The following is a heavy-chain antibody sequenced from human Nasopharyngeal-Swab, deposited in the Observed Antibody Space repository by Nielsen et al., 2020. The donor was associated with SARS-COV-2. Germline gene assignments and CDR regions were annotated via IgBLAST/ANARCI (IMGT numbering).Heavy chain of an antibody. CDR3: ARPSGWLAFDI. V-gene: IGHV3-33*01. CDR1: GFTFSSYG. D-gene: IGHD6-19*01. CDR2: IWYDGSNK. J-gene: IGHJ3*02. Sequence: SLRLSCAASGFTFSSYGMHWVRQAPGKGLEWVAVIWYDGSNKYYADSVKGRFTISRDNSKNTLYLQMNSLRAEDTAVYYCARPSGWLAFDIWGQGTMVTVSS.